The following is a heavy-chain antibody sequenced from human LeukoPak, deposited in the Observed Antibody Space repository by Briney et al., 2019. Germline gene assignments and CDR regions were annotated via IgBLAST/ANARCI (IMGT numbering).Heavy chain of an antibody. CDR1: GGSISSYY. V-gene: IGHV4-59*01. D-gene: IGHD1-26*01. J-gene: IGHJ5*02. Sequence: SETLSLTCTVSGGSISSYYWSWIRQPSRKGLEWIGYIYYSGSTTYNPSLKSRVTISVDTSKNQFSLKLSSVTAADTAVYYCARGGGSYFWFDPWGQGTLVTVSS. CDR3: ARGGGSYFWFDP. CDR2: IYYSGST.